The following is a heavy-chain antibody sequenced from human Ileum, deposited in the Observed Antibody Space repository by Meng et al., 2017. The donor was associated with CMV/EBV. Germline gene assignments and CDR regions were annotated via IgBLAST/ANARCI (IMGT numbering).Heavy chain of an antibody. J-gene: IGHJ4*02. CDR3: ARRMAVAGTKTLDY. CDR2: IKEGGTEK. V-gene: IGHV3-7*01. CDR1: GFTFSSYW. D-gene: IGHD6-19*01. Sequence: GESLKISCAASGFTFSSYWMHWVRQSPGKGLEWVANIKEGGTEKYYADSVKGRFTISRDNSKNSLYLQMNSLRVEDTAVYYCARRMAVAGTKTLDYWGQGTLVTVSS.